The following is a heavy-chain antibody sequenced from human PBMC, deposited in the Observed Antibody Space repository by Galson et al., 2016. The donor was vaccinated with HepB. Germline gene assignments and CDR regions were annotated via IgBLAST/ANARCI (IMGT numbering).Heavy chain of an antibody. CDR1: GSSLSTSGMC. CDR2: IDWDEDK. CDR3: ARMKNYYYGMDV. J-gene: IGHJ6*02. Sequence: PALVKPTQTLTLTCTFSGSSLSTSGMCVSWIRQPPGKALEWLALIDWDEDKYYSTSLKTRLTISKDTSKNQVVLTMTNMDPVDTATYYCARMKNYYYGMDVWGQGTTVTVSS. V-gene: IGHV2-70*01.